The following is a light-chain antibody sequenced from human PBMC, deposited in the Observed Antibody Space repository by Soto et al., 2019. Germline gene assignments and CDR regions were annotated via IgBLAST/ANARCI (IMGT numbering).Light chain of an antibody. CDR2: SDN. J-gene: IGLJ2*01. CDR3: ATWDDSLKGVV. Sequence: QSVLTQPPSASATPGQRVTISCSGCSSDIGSNPVHWYQQVPGTAPKVLMYSDNQRPSGVPDRFAGSKSGTSASLAISGLQSEDEADYYCATWDDSLKGVVFGGGTKLTVL. V-gene: IGLV1-44*01. CDR1: SSDIGSNP.